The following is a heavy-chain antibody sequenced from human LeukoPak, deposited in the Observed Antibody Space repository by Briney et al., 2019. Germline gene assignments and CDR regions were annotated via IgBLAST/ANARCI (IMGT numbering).Heavy chain of an antibody. D-gene: IGHD5-18*01. Sequence: GESLRLSCAASGLTFSSYSMNWVRQAPGKGLEWVSYISSSGGTIYDADSVRGRFTISRDNAKNSLYLQMNSLRDEDTAVYYCARERGYNYGYSDYWGQGTLVTVSS. V-gene: IGHV3-48*02. J-gene: IGHJ4*02. CDR3: ARERGYNYGYSDY. CDR2: ISSSGGTI. CDR1: GLTFSSYS.